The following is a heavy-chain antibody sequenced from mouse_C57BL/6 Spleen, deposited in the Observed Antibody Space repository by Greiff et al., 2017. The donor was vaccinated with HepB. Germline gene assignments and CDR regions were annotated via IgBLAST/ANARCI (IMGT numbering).Heavy chain of an antibody. J-gene: IGHJ2*01. CDR1: GYTFTSYW. D-gene: IGHD2-5*01. CDR3: ASYSNYGRFDY. CDR2: IDPSDSYT. Sequence: VQLQQPGAELVRPGTSVKLSCKASGYTFTSYWMHWVKQRPGQGLEWIGVIDPSDSYTNYNQKFKGKATLTVDTSSSTAYMQLSSLTSEDSAVYYCASYSNYGRFDYWGQGTTLTVSS. V-gene: IGHV1-59*01.